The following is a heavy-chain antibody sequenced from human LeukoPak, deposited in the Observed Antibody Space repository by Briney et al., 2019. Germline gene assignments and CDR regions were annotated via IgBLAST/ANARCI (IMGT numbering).Heavy chain of an antibody. J-gene: IGHJ2*01. Sequence: GGSLRLSCAASGFTFSSYSMNWVRQAPGKGLEWVSSISSSSSYIYYADSVKGRFTISRDNAKNSLYLQMNSLRAEDTAVYYCARVPSGPSWYFDLWGRGTLVTVSS. CDR3: ARVPSGPSWYFDL. CDR1: GFTFSSYS. V-gene: IGHV3-21*01. CDR2: ISSSSSYI.